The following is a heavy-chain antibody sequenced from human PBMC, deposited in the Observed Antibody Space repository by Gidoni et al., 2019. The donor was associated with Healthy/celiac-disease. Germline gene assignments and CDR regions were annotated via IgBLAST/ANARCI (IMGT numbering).Heavy chain of an antibody. CDR1: GFTFDDYA. Sequence: EVQLVESGGGSVQPGRSLRLSCAASGFTFDDYAMQWVRQAQGKGLEWVSGISWNSGSIGYADSVKGRFTISRDNAKNSLYLQMNSLRAEDTALYYCAKDAYYYDSSGTPFDYWGQGTLVTVSS. CDR2: ISWNSGSI. D-gene: IGHD3-22*01. CDR3: AKDAYYYDSSGTPFDY. J-gene: IGHJ4*02. V-gene: IGHV3-9*01.